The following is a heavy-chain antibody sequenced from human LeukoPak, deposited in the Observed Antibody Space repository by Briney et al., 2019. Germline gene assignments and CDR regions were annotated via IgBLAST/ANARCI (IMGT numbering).Heavy chain of an antibody. CDR1: GFTFSSYG. CDR2: IWYDGSNK. V-gene: IGHV3-33*01. J-gene: IGHJ6*02. CDR3: ARGLGAHGSGILYYGMDV. Sequence: GGSLRLSCAASGFTFSSYGMHWVRQAPGKGLEWVAVIWYDGSNKYYADSVKGRFTISRDNSKNTLYLQMNSLRAEDTAVYYCARGLGAHGSGILYYGMDVWGQGTTVTVSS. D-gene: IGHD3-10*01.